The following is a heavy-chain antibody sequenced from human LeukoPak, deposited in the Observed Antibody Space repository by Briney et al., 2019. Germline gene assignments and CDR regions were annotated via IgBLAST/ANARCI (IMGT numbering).Heavy chain of an antibody. V-gene: IGHV1-2*02. CDR1: GYTFTGYY. CDR2: INPNSGGT. Sequence: ASVKVSCKASGYTFTGYYMHWVRQAPGQGLEWMGWINPNSGGTNYAQKFQGRVTMTRDTSISTAYVELSRLRSDDTAVYYCARVIPARYCSSTSCYLVGNWFDPWGQGTLVTVSS. D-gene: IGHD2-2*01. J-gene: IGHJ5*02. CDR3: ARVIPARYCSSTSCYLVGNWFDP.